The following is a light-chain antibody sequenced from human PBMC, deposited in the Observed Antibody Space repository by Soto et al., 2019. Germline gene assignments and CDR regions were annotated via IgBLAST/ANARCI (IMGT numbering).Light chain of an antibody. V-gene: IGKV1-9*01. J-gene: IGKJ4*02. Sequence: DIQLTQSPSFLSASVGDRVTITCRASQGISSSLAWYQQKPGKAPKLLIYAASTLQSGVPPRFSGSGSGTEFTLTISSLQPEDFATYYCQQLNSYPFTFGGGTKVEIK. CDR1: QGISSS. CDR2: AAS. CDR3: QQLNSYPFT.